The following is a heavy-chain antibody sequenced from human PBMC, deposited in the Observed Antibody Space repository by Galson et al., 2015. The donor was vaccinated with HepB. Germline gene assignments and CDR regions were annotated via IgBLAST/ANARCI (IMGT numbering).Heavy chain of an antibody. J-gene: IGHJ3*02. CDR3: ARPFTPDYSDYYSDAFDI. V-gene: IGHV1-69*08. CDR1: GGTFSSYT. Sequence: SVKVSCKASGGTFSSYTISWVRQAPGQGLEWMGRIIPILGSANYAQKFQGRVTITADKSTSTAYMELSSLRSEDTAVYYCARPFTPDYSDYYSDAFDIWGQGTMVTVSS. D-gene: IGHD4-11*01. CDR2: IIPILGSA.